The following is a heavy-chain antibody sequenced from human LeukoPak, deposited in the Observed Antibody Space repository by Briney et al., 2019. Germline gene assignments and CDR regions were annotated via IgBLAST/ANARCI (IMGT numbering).Heavy chain of an antibody. CDR1: GFTFSDYY. J-gene: IGHJ6*02. D-gene: IGHD2-2*01. V-gene: IGHV3-11*01. Sequence: GGSLRLSCAASGFTFSDYYMSRIRQAPGKGLEWVSYISSSGSTIYYADSVKGRFTISRDNAKNSLYLQMNNLRAEDTAVYYCARGTQDCSSTSCYPFYYYYGMDVWGQGTTVTVSS. CDR3: ARGTQDCSSTSCYPFYYYYGMDV. CDR2: ISSSGSTI.